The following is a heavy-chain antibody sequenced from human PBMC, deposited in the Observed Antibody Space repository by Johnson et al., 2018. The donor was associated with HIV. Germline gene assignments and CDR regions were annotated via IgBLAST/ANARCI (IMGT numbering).Heavy chain of an antibody. CDR1: GFTFSDHY. CDR3: ARDSSGYSGFDI. Sequence: VQLVESGGGLVQPGGSLRLSCAASGFTFSDHYMDWVRQAPGKGLEWVGRTRDKANSYTTEYAASVKGRFTISRDDSKKSLYLQMNSLKTEDTAVYYCARDSSGYSGFDIWGQGTVVTVS. D-gene: IGHD3-22*01. CDR2: TRDKANSYTT. J-gene: IGHJ3*02. V-gene: IGHV3-72*01.